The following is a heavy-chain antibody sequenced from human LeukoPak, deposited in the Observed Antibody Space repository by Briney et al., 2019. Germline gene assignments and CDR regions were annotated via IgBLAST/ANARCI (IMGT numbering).Heavy chain of an antibody. D-gene: IGHD6-13*01. V-gene: IGHV3-48*04. CDR1: GFTFSSYG. CDR3: AREGSSSWSGASPAIFDP. J-gene: IGHJ5*02. Sequence: GGSLRLSCAASGFTFSSYGMHWIRQAPGKGLEWISYISASGSTIYYADSVKGRFTISRDNAKNSLYLQMNSLRAEDTAVYYCAREGSSSWSGASPAIFDPWGQGTLVTVSS. CDR2: ISASGSTI.